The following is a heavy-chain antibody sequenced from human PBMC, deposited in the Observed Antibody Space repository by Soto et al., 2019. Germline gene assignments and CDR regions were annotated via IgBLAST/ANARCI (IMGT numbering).Heavy chain of an antibody. CDR2: INPDNGNT. D-gene: IGHD2-15*01. CDR1: GYTFTRYT. J-gene: IGHJ5*02. V-gene: IGHV1-3*01. CDR3: ARGIATGQLDP. Sequence: SSVKVSCKASGYTFTRYTMNWVRQAPGQRLEWMGWINPDNGNTKSSQKFQDRVIITRDTSASTAYMDLSSLRSEDTAVYYCARGIATGQLDPWGQGTLVTVSS.